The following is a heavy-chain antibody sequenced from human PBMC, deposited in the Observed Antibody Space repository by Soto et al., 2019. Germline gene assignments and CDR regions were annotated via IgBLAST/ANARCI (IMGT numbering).Heavy chain of an antibody. CDR1: GGSISSYY. J-gene: IGHJ4*02. CDR2: IYYSGTTT. CDR3: ARLGGSYAVPHFDY. Sequence: PSETLSLTCTVSGGSISSYYWSWIRQPPGKGLEWIGYIYYSGTTTNYNPSLKSRVTLSVDTSKNQFSLKLSSVTAADTAMYYCARLGGSYAVPHFDYWGQGTLVTVSS. V-gene: IGHV4-59*08. D-gene: IGHD1-26*01.